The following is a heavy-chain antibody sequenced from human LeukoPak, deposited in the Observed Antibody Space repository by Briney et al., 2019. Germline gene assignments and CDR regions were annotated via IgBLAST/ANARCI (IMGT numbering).Heavy chain of an antibody. CDR2: IGATDGTT. D-gene: IGHD6-6*01. V-gene: IGHV3-23*01. CDR3: AKDRSSYMDV. J-gene: IGHJ6*03. Sequence: GGSLRLSCAASGFTFSSYAMSWVRQAPGKGLEWVSSIGATDGTTDYADSVKGRFTISSDNSKNTLYLQMNSLRAEDTAVYYCAKDRSSYMDVWGKGTTVTVSS. CDR1: GFTFSSYA.